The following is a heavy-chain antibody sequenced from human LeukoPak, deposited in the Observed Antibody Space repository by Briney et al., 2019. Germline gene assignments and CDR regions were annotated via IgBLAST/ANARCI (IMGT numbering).Heavy chain of an antibody. CDR1: GFTFGSYW. J-gene: IGHJ4*01. Sequence: GGSLRLSCSASGFTFGSYWMNWVRQAPGMGPEWVANIKQDGSEINYVDSVKGRFIISRDNAKNSLYLQMNSLRVDDTAVYYCAGGSGWITGDWGHGTLVTVSS. V-gene: IGHV3-7*03. CDR3: AGGSGWITGD. D-gene: IGHD1-14*01. CDR2: IKQDGSEI.